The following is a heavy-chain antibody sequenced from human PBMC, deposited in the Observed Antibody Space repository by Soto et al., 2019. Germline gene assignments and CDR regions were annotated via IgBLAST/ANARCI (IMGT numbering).Heavy chain of an antibody. CDR1: GFSFSSYA. CDR3: ARDMYSSDYFVKGFEP. Sequence: QVRLVESGGGVVQPGRSLRLSCTASGFSFSSYAMYWFRQPPGKGLEWVAVISHDGINKHYADSVKGRVTVSRDNSNHSLDLQLNSLRGEETAMYYCARDMYSSDYFVKGFEPWGQGTLGTVSS. J-gene: IGHJ5*02. D-gene: IGHD6-19*01. CDR2: ISHDGINK. V-gene: IGHV3-30-3*01.